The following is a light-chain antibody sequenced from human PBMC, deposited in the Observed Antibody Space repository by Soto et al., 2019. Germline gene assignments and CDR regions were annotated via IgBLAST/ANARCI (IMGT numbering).Light chain of an antibody. CDR3: SSYTSSSFGV. CDR1: SSDVGGYKY. J-gene: IGLJ2*01. V-gene: IGLV2-14*01. CDR2: DVS. Sequence: QSALTQPASVSGSPGQSITISCTGTSSDVGGYKYVSWYQQHPGKAPKLMIYDVSNRPSGVSNRFSGSKSGNTASLTISGLQAEDEADYYCSSYTSSSFGVFGGWTKLTVL.